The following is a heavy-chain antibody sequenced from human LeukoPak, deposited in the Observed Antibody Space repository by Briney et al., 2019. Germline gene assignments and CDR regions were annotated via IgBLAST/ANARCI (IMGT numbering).Heavy chain of an antibody. J-gene: IGHJ4*02. Sequence: SETLSLTCTVSGGSISSYYWSWIRQPAGKGLEWIGRIYTSGSTNYNPSLKSRVTMSVDTSKNQFSLKLSSVTAADTAVYYCARGLAGYSSSWFEDYFDYWGQGTLVTVSS. CDR3: ARGLAGYSSSWFEDYFDY. CDR2: IYTSGST. CDR1: GGSISSYY. V-gene: IGHV4-4*07. D-gene: IGHD6-13*01.